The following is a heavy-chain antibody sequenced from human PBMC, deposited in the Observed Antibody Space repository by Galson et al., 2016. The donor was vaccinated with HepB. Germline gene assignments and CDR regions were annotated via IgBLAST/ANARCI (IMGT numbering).Heavy chain of an antibody. Sequence: ETLSLTCTVSGDSISDTNPYWGWIRQPPGKRLEWIGSVYYSGDTYYNPSLKSRVIMSLDTSRNQFSLKLTSVTAADTAVYYCVRPRNLAFDYWGQGTLVTVSS. CDR3: VRPRNLAFDY. V-gene: IGHV4-39*01. CDR1: GDSISDTNPY. D-gene: IGHD1-14*01. CDR2: VYYSGDT. J-gene: IGHJ4*02.